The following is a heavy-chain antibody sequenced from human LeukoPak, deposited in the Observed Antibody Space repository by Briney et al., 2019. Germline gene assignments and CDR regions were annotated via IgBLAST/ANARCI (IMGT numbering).Heavy chain of an antibody. J-gene: IGHJ4*02. V-gene: IGHV4-59*08. D-gene: IGHD6-19*01. CDR2: IYYTGKI. CDR3: VRRDTGWNYFDY. CDR1: GGSINSHY. Sequence: SETLSLTCAVSGGSINSHYWGWIRQPPANGLQRIGDIYYTGKINYNPPLKIRVTITLDTSKDHLSLNLTSVLAADTAIYYCVRRDTGWNYFDYWGQGILVTVSS.